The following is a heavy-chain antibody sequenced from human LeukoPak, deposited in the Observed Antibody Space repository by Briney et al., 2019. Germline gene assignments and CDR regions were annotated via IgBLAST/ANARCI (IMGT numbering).Heavy chain of an antibody. CDR1: GYXFISYW. CDR3: ARDGYSSGNDAFDI. V-gene: IGHV5-51*01. Sequence: GESLKISCNGSGYXFISYWICWVRQMPGKGLEWMGIISPGDSDTRYSPSFQGQVTISADKSISTAYLQWSSLKASDTAMYYCARDGYSSGNDAFDIWGQGTMVTVSS. CDR2: ISPGDSDT. D-gene: IGHD6-19*01. J-gene: IGHJ3*02.